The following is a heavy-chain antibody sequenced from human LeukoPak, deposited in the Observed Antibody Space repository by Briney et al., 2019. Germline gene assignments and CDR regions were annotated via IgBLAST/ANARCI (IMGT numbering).Heavy chain of an antibody. CDR1: GGSISSYY. CDR3: ARGPKRWNDLGAFDI. Sequence: SETLSLTCTVSGGSISSYYWSWIRQPPGKGLEWIGFIYYIGSTNYNPSLKSRVAISVDTSKNQFSLKLSSVTAADTAVYYCARGPKRWNDLGAFDIWGQGTMVTVSS. V-gene: IGHV4-59*01. J-gene: IGHJ3*02. D-gene: IGHD1-1*01. CDR2: IYYIGST.